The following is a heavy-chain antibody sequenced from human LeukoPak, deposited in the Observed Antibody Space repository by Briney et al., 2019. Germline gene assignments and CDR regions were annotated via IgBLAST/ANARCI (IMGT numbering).Heavy chain of an antibody. CDR3: AKAPQGSHYSYSYMDV. V-gene: IGHV3-30*18. CDR2: ISYDGSNK. CDR1: GFTFSSYG. Sequence: PGGSLRLSCAASGFTFSSYGMHWVRQAPGKGLEWVAVISYDGSNKYYADSVKGRFTISRDNSKNTLYLQMNSLRAEDTAVYYCAKAPQGSHYSYSYMDVWGKGTTVTVSS. J-gene: IGHJ6*03.